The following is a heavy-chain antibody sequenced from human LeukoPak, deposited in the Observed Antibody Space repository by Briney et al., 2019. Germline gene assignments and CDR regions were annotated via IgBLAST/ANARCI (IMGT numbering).Heavy chain of an antibody. CDR1: GFTFSDYW. CDR3: VRDTGGSGSYPDY. V-gene: IGHV3-7*01. D-gene: IGHD1-26*01. Sequence: VGSLRLSCAASGFTFSDYWMTWVRQAPGKGLEWVANVKQDSSQKYYMDSVKGRFTISRDNAKTSLYLQLNSLRAEDTAMYYCVRDTGGSGSYPDYWDQGTLVTVSS. J-gene: IGHJ4*02. CDR2: VKQDSSQK.